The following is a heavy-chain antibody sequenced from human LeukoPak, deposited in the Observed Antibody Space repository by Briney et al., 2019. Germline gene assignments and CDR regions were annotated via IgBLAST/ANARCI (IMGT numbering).Heavy chain of an antibody. CDR2: ISGSSSCI. CDR3: ARSGYDYYYYYGLDV. CDR1: GFTFSSYT. V-gene: IGHV3-21*01. Sequence: GGSLRLSCAASGFTFSSYTMNWVRQAPGKGLEWVSSISGSSSCIYYADSVKGRFTISRDNAKNSLYLQMTSLRAEDTAVYYCARSGYDYYYYYGLDVWGQGTTVTVSS. D-gene: IGHD5-18*01. J-gene: IGHJ6*02.